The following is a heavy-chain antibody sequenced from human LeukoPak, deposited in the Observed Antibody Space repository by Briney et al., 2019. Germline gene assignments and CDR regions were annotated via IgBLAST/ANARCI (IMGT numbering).Heavy chain of an antibody. Sequence: GGSLRLSCARSGFTVSGNYMSWVRQAPGKGLEWVSSISSSSSYIYYADSVKGRFTISRDNAKNSLYLQMNSLRAEDTAVYYCAREYCSSTSCYNDAFDIWGQGTMVTVSS. CDR1: GFTVSGNY. V-gene: IGHV3-21*01. J-gene: IGHJ3*02. CDR3: AREYCSSTSCYNDAFDI. D-gene: IGHD2-2*02. CDR2: ISSSSSYI.